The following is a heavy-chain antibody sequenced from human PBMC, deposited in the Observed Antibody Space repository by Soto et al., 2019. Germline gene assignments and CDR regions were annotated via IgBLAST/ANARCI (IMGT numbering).Heavy chain of an antibody. J-gene: IGHJ6*02. D-gene: IGHD6-13*01. CDR1: GFTFSSYA. Sequence: GGSLRLSCAASGFTFSSYAMHWVRQAPGKGLEWVAVISYDGSNKYYADSVKGRFTISRDNSKNTLYLQMNSLRAEDTAVYYCARGLRIAAAGYYYYGMDVWGQGTTVTVSS. CDR3: ARGLRIAAAGYYYYGMDV. V-gene: IGHV3-30-3*01. CDR2: ISYDGSNK.